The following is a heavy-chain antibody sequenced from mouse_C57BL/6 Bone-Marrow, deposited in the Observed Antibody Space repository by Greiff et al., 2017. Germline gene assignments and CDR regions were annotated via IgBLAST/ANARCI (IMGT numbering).Heavy chain of an antibody. CDR1: GYTFTSYW. CDR3: ARGPVYDYDVRGRRAMDC. J-gene: IGHJ4*01. D-gene: IGHD2-4*01. V-gene: IGHV1-7*01. CDR2: INPSSGYT. Sequence: VQLQQSGAELAKPGASVKLSCKASGYTFTSYWMHWVKQRPGQGLEWIGYINPSSGYTKYTQKFTDKATLTVDKSFSTAFMQLSCLTYEDSAVDYCARGPVYDYDVRGRRAMDCWGQGTSVTVSS.